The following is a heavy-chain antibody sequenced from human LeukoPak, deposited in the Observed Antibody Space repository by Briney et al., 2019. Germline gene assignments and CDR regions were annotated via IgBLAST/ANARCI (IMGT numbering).Heavy chain of an antibody. Sequence: GGSLRLSCAASGFTFSSYAMSWVRQAPGKGLEWVATLSGSGAGTYYSDSVQGRFTISRDNSKRTLFLQMNSLRAEDTAFYYCAKAELGVDTFFDYWGQGTLVTVSS. D-gene: IGHD3-3*01. J-gene: IGHJ4*02. CDR2: LSGSGAGT. V-gene: IGHV3-23*01. CDR3: AKAELGVDTFFDY. CDR1: GFTFSSYA.